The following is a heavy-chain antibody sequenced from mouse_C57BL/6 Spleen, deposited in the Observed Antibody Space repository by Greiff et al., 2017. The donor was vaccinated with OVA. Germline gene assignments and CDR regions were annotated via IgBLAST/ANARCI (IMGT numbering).Heavy chain of an antibody. CDR3: DRRRSGGYAMAY. CDR1: GFTFTDHT. CDR2: IYPTDGST. Sequence: QVQLQQSVAELVKPGASVKISCTASGFTFTDHTIHWMKQRPEQGLEWIGYIYPTDGSTKYTEKFKGKATLTADKSSTTAYMQLNSLTSADSAVDICDRRRSGGYAMAYWGQGTSVTVSS. V-gene: IGHV1-78*01. J-gene: IGHJ4*01.